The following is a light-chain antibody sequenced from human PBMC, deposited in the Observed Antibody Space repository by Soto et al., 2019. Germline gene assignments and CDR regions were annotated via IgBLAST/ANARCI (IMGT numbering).Light chain of an antibody. J-gene: IGKJ2*01. Sequence: DIQMTQSPSTLSASVGDRVTITCRASQSISTWLAWYQQKPGKAPKLLIYKASSLRNGDPSRFSGSGSGTEFTLTIYSLQPDDFASYYCQQYNGYPHTVRQGTKLEIK. CDR3: QQYNGYPHT. V-gene: IGKV1-5*03. CDR1: QSISTW. CDR2: KAS.